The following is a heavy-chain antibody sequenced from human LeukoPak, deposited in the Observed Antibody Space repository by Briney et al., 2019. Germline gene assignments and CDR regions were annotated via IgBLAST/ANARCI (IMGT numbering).Heavy chain of an antibody. Sequence: GRPLRLSCAASGFTFDTYGMHWVRQAPGKGLEWVAVISYNGGIEYYADSVKGRFTISRDNSKNTLYLQMNSLKAEDTAVYYCAKSTLITVFGVPPPDSWGQGTLVTVSS. J-gene: IGHJ5*01. V-gene: IGHV3-30*18. D-gene: IGHD3-3*01. CDR3: AKSTLITVFGVPPPDS. CDR2: ISYNGGIE. CDR1: GFTFDTYG.